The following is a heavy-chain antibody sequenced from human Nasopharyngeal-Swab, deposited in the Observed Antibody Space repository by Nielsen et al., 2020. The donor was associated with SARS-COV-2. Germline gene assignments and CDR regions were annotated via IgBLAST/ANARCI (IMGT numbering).Heavy chain of an antibody. CDR1: GGSISSYS. CDR3: ARTAGYYYMDV. J-gene: IGHJ6*03. CDR2: IYYSGST. Sequence: SETLSLTCAVSGGSISSYSWGWIRLPPGKGLEWIGYIYYSGSTNYSPSLKSRVTISVDTSKNQFSLKLNSVTAADTAVYYCARTAGYYYMDVWGKGTTVTVSS. V-gene: IGHV4-59*01. D-gene: IGHD6-13*01.